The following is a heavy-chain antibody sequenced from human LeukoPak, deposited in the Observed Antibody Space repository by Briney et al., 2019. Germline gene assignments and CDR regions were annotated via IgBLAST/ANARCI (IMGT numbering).Heavy chain of an antibody. CDR1: GYTFTSYG. CDR3: ARDLSCSGGSCYPNWFDP. Sequence: GASVKVSCKASGYTFTSYGISWVRQAPGQGLEWMGWISAYNGNTNYAQKLQGRVTMTTDTSTSTAYMELRSLRSDDTAVYYCARDLSCSGGSCYPNWFDPWGQGTLVTVSS. D-gene: IGHD2-15*01. J-gene: IGHJ5*02. CDR2: ISAYNGNT. V-gene: IGHV1-18*01.